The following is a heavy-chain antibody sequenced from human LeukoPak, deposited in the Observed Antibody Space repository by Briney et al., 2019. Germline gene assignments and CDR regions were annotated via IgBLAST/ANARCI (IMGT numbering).Heavy chain of an antibody. CDR3: ARLGFGELLSHYVDV. CDR2: ISSSGSTI. Sequence: GGSLRLPCAASGFTFSSYEMNWVRQAPGKGLEWVSYISSSGSTIYYADSVKGRFTISRDNAKNSLYLQMNSLRAEDTAVYYCARLGFGELLSHYVDVWGKGTTVTVSS. CDR1: GFTFSSYE. J-gene: IGHJ6*03. V-gene: IGHV3-48*03. D-gene: IGHD3-10*01.